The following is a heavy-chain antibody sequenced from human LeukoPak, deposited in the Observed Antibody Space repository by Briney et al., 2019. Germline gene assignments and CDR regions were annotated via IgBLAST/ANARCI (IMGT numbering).Heavy chain of an antibody. V-gene: IGHV1-2*02. CDR1: GYTFTGYY. Sequence: ASVKVSCKASGYTFTGYYLHWVRQAPGQVLEWMGWIKLHSGGTNFAQKFQGRVTMTRDTSTSTAYMELSRLRPDDTAVYYCATVGAKGAQWFDPWGQGTLVTVSS. J-gene: IGHJ5*02. CDR3: ATVGAKGAQWFDP. D-gene: IGHD1-26*01. CDR2: IKLHSGGT.